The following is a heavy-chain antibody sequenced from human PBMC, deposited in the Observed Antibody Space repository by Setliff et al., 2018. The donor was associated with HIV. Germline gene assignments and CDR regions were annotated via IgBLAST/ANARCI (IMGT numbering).Heavy chain of an antibody. D-gene: IGHD2-8*01. CDR3: ARMEYDVRGRAPNWFDP. CDR1: GSRFTTYD. Sequence: ASVKVSCKASGSRFTTYDINWARQAPGQGLEWMGWVDPNTGNAGYEQKFQGRVTMTRDTSISTAYMELSSLTSEDTAVYYCARMEYDVRGRAPNWFDPWGPGTLVTVSS. CDR2: VDPNTGNA. J-gene: IGHJ5*02. V-gene: IGHV1-8*01.